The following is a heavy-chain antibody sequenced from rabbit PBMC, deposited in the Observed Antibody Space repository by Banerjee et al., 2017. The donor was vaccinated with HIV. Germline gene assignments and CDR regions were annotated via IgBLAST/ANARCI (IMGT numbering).Heavy chain of an antibody. J-gene: IGHJ4*02. Sequence: QSLEESGGALVTPGGTLTLACTASGFDFSSYWICWVRQAPGKGLELIACIYGSDSTNTPYASWAKGRFTISKTSSTTVTLQVTSLTAADTATYFCARTYGNFGDGGGYFHFWGPGTLVTVS. CDR2: IYGSDSTNT. CDR1: GFDFSSYW. CDR3: ARTYGNFGDGGGYFHF. D-gene: IGHD2-1*01. V-gene: IGHV1S40*01.